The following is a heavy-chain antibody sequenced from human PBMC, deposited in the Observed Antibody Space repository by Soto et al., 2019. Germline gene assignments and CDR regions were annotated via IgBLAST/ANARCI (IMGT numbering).Heavy chain of an antibody. V-gene: IGHV3-30*03. CDR2: ISYDGSNK. D-gene: IGHD6-13*01. J-gene: IGHJ4*02. CDR3: GIGKGAGYSSRWYGVEADY. CDR1: GFTFSSCG. Sequence: QVQLVESGGGVVQPGRSLRLSCAASGFTFSSCGMHWVRQAPGKGLEWVAVISYDGSNKYYADSVKGRFTISRDNSKNTPYMQRNCQRAEDTAVNYRGIGKGAGYSSRWYGVEADYWGQGTGVTV.